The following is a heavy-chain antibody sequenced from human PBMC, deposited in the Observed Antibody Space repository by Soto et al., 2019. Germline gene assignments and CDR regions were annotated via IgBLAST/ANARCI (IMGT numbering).Heavy chain of an antibody. V-gene: IGHV4-38-2*02. J-gene: IGHJ4*02. CDR2: IYHSGNS. D-gene: IGHD1-26*01. CDR1: GYSLSSGDY. CDR3: ARDLRGSYKSYFDY. Sequence: SETLSLTCAVSGYSLSSGDYWGWIRQPPGKGLEWIASIYHSGNSYYNSSLKSRGTISVDTSKNQVSMKLSSVTAADKAVYYCARDLRGSYKSYFDYCGQGSLVTVSS.